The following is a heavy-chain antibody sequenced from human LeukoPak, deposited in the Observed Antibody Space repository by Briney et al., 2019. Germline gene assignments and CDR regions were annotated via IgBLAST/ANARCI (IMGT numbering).Heavy chain of an antibody. CDR3: ARQDISSWYYFDY. Sequence: SETLSLTCTVSGDSISSSHYYWGWIRQPPGKGLEWIGSIYYSGSTFYNPSLKSRVTISVDTSKNQFSLKLSSVTAADTAVYYCARQDISSWYYFDYWGQGTLVTVSS. CDR2: IYYSGST. J-gene: IGHJ4*02. D-gene: IGHD6-13*01. V-gene: IGHV4-39*01. CDR1: GDSISSSHYY.